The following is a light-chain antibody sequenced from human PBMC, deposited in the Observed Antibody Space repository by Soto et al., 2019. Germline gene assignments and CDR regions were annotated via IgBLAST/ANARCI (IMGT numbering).Light chain of an antibody. CDR2: DAS. V-gene: IGKV1-5*01. CDR1: QSISSG. Sequence: DIQMTQSPSTLSASVGDRVTITCRASQSISSGLAWYQQKPGKAPKLLIYDASSLESGVPSRFSGSGSGTEFTLTISRLQPDDFATYYCQHYNSYSLAFGGGTKVEIK. J-gene: IGKJ4*01. CDR3: QHYNSYSLA.